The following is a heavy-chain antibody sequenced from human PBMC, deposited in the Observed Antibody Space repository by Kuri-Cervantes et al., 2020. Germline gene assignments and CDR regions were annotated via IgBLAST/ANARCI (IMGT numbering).Heavy chain of an antibody. V-gene: IGHV4-30-2*01. CDR2: IYHSGST. Sequence: SETLSLTCAVSGGSISSGGQSWSWIRQPPGKGLEWIGYIYHSGSTYYNPSLKSRVTISVDRSKNQFSLKLSSVTAADTAVYYCARAPGDYGLEGNNWFDPWGQGTLVTVSS. CDR3: ARAPGDYGLEGNNWFDP. J-gene: IGHJ5*02. CDR1: GGSISSGGQS. D-gene: IGHD4-17*01.